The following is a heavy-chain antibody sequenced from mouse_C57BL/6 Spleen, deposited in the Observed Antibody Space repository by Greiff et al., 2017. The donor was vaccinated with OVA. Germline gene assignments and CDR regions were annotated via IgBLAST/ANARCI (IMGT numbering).Heavy chain of an antibody. Sequence: EVKLQESGPELVKPGASVKMSCKASGYTFTDYNMHWVKQSHGKSLEWIGYINPNNGGTSYNQKFKGKATLTVNKSSSTAYMELRSLTSEDSAVYYCARLKPYYGNYFDYWGQGTTLTVSS. V-gene: IGHV1-22*01. CDR2: INPNNGGT. CDR1: GYTFTDYN. D-gene: IGHD2-10*01. J-gene: IGHJ2*01. CDR3: ARLKPYYGNYFDY.